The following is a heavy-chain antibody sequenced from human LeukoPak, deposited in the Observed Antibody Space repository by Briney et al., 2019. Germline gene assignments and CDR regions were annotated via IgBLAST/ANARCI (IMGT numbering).Heavy chain of an antibody. J-gene: IGHJ1*01. Sequence: GGSLRLSCAASGFTFSTYAMNWVRQAPGKGLEWVSGISGSGGSTYYADSVKGRFTISRDNSKNTLYLQMNSLRAEDTAVYYCAKDIVVVVAATGAGYFQHWGQGTLVTVSS. V-gene: IGHV3-23*01. D-gene: IGHD2-15*01. CDR2: ISGSGGST. CDR1: GFTFSTYA. CDR3: AKDIVVVVAATGAGYFQH.